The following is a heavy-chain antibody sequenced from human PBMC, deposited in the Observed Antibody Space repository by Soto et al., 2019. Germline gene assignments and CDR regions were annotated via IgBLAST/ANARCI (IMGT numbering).Heavy chain of an antibody. CDR3: ARDICGYCSSTSCYKVCWYFDL. Sequence: QVQLVESGGGVVQPGRSLRLSCAASGFTFSSYGMHWVRQAPGKGLEWVAVIWYDGSKKYYADSVKGRFTISRDNSKNTLYLQMNSLRAEDTAVYYCARDICGYCSSTSCYKVCWYFDLWGRGTLVTVSS. CDR2: IWYDGSKK. D-gene: IGHD2-2*02. CDR1: GFTFSSYG. V-gene: IGHV3-33*01. J-gene: IGHJ2*01.